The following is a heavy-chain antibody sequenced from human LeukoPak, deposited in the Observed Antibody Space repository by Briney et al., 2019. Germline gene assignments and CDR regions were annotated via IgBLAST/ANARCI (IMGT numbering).Heavy chain of an antibody. V-gene: IGHV4-59*01. Sequence: SETLSLTCTVSGGSINTYYWNWIRQPPGKGLEWIGYIFYSGNTNYNPPLKSRVTISVDTSKNQFSLRLSSVTAADTAVYYCARAPRIVGATTYFDYWGQGTLVTVSS. J-gene: IGHJ4*02. CDR2: IFYSGNT. D-gene: IGHD1-26*01. CDR1: GGSINTYY. CDR3: ARAPRIVGATTYFDY.